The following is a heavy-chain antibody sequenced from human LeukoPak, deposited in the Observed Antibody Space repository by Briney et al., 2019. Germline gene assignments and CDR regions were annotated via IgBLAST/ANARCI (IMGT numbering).Heavy chain of an antibody. V-gene: IGHV4-61*02. J-gene: IGHJ6*03. CDR2: IYTSGST. CDR1: GGSISSGIYY. D-gene: IGHD3-9*01. Sequence: SETLSLTCTVSGGSISSGIYYWSWIRQPAGKGLERIGRIYTSGSTNYNPSLKSRVTISVDTSKNQFSLKLSSVTAADTAVYYCAGGPTTGYYYYMDVWGKGTTVTVSS. CDR3: AGGPTTGYYYYMDV.